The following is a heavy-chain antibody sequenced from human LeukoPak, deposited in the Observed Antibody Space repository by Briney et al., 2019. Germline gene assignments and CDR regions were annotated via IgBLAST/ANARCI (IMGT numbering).Heavy chain of an antibody. V-gene: IGHV4-38-2*02. D-gene: IGHD2-2*01. J-gene: IGHJ3*02. CDR2: IYYSGST. Sequence: PSETLSLTCTVSGYSISSGYYWGWIRQPPGQGLEWIGSIYYSGSTYYNPSLKSRVTISVDTSKNQFSLKLSSVTAADTAVYYCARTGYASSDAFDIWGQGTMVTVSS. CDR3: ARTGYASSDAFDI. CDR1: GYSISSGYY.